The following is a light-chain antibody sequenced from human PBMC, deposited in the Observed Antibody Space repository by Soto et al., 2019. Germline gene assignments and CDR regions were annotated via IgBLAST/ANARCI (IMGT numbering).Light chain of an antibody. CDR2: GAS. Sequence: EIVLTQSPGTLSLYPGERATLSCRTSQSFRNNYLVWYKQKPGQPPRLLIYGASTRATGIPDRFSGSGSGTDFTLTIRRLEPEDFAVYYCQYSGNSGTFGQGTKVDIK. CDR1: QSFRNNY. J-gene: IGKJ1*01. V-gene: IGKV3-20*01. CDR3: QYSGNSGT.